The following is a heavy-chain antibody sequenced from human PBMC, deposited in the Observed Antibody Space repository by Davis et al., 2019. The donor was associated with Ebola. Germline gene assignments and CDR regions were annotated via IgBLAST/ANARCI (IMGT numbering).Heavy chain of an antibody. D-gene: IGHD3-22*01. CDR3: ARGGIAMMVVPRDYYYGMDV. V-gene: IGHV1-2*06. CDR1: GYTFTVYY. CDR2: INPGTGDT. Sequence: ASVKVSCKASGYTFTVYYIHWVRQAPGQGLEWMGRINPGTGDTVYAQKFQGRVTMTRDTSISTAYMDLSRLRSDDTAVYFCARGGIAMMVVPRDYYYGMDVWGQGTTVTVS. J-gene: IGHJ6*02.